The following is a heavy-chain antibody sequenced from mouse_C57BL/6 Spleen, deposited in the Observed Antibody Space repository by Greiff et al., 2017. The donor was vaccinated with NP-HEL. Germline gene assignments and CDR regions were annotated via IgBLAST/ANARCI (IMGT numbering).Heavy chain of an antibody. J-gene: IGHJ1*03. CDR2: ISDGGSYT. V-gene: IGHV5-4*01. CDR1: GFTFSSYA. D-gene: IGHD2-5*01. Sequence: EVQLVESGGGLVKPGGSLKLSCAASGFTFSSYAMSWVRQTPEKRLEWVATISDGGSYTYYPDNVKGRFTISRDNAKNNLYLQMSHLKSEDTAMYYCTREGGSNYPYWYFDVWGTGTTVTVSS. CDR3: TREGGSNYPYWYFDV.